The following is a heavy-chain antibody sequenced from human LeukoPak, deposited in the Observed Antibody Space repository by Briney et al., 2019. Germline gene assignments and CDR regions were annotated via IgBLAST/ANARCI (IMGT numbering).Heavy chain of an antibody. V-gene: IGHV4-39*07. CDR2: IYYSRST. J-gene: IGHJ4*02. D-gene: IGHD2-2*01. Sequence: SETLSLTCTVSGGSISSSSYYWGWIRQPPGKGLEWIGSIYYSRSTYYNPSLKSRVTISVDTSKNQFSLKLSSVTAADTAVYYCARDAPSGGYCSSTSCSPVDYWGQGTLVTVSS. CDR3: ARDAPSGGYCSSTSCSPVDY. CDR1: GGSISSSSYY.